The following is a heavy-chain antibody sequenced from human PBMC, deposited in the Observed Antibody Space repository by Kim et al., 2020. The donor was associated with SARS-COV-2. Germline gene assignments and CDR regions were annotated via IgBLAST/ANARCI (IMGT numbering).Heavy chain of an antibody. CDR2: ISCISSTI. Sequence: GGSLRLSCAASGFTFSSYSMNWVRQAPGTGLDCVSYISCISSTIYYADSVKGRFTISRDNAKNPLYLQMNSLRAEDTALYYCATDRAGSGPIDYWVHGTL. CDR3: ATDRAGSGPIDY. V-gene: IGHV3-48*01. CDR1: GFTFSSYS. D-gene: IGHD3-10*01. J-gene: IGHJ4*01.